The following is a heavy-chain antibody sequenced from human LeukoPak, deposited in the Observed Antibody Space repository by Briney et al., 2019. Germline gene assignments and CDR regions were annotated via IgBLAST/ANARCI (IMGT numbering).Heavy chain of an antibody. V-gene: IGHV4-4*02. CDR1: GGSISSNNW. J-gene: IGHJ4*02. CDR3: ARGPSVAAHLDY. CDR2: IYHHGAT. D-gene: IGHD5-12*01. Sequence: SGTLSLTCAVSGGSISSNNWWSWRREPPGKGLEWIGEIYHHGATNYNPSLKSRVTLSVDKAKNQFSLELTSVTAADTAVYYCARGPSVAAHLDYWGQGTLVTVSS.